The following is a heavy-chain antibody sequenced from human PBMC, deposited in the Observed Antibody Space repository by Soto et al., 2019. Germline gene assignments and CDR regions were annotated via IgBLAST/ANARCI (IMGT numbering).Heavy chain of an antibody. Sequence: PGESLKISCSVSTYIFANYWIGWVRQMPGKGLEWMGIIYGVDSDTKYSPSFRGQVTISADKSIFTAYLQWRSLKASDTAIYYCASLSRLRPQSAFDYWGRGTLVTVSS. J-gene: IGHJ4*02. CDR1: TYIFANYW. V-gene: IGHV5-51*01. CDR3: ASLSRLRPQSAFDY. CDR2: IYGVDSDT.